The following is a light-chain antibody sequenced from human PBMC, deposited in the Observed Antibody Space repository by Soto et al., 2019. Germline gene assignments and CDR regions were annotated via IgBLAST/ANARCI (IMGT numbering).Light chain of an antibody. CDR3: QQYNNWRT. V-gene: IGKV3-20*01. J-gene: IGKJ1*01. CDR1: QSVSSSY. CDR2: GAS. Sequence: EIVLTQSPGTLSLSPGERATLSCRASQSVSSSYLAWYQQKLGQAPRLLIYGASSRATGIPDRFSGSGSGTDFTLTISRLEPEDFAVYYCQQYNNWRTFGQGTKVDIK.